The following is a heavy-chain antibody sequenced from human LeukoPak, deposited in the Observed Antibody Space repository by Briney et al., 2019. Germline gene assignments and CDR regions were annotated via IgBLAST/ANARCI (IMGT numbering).Heavy chain of an antibody. CDR2: ISDSGGRT. CDR1: GITLSNYG. Sequence: HPEGSLRLSCAVSGITLSNYGMSWVRQAPGKGLEWVAGISDSGGRTNYADSVKGRFTISRDNSKNTLYLQMNSLRAEDTAVYFCAKRGVVIRVILVGFHKEAYYFDSWGQGALVTVSS. J-gene: IGHJ4*02. CDR3: AKRGVVIRVILVGFHKEAYYFDS. V-gene: IGHV3-23*01. D-gene: IGHD2-21*01.